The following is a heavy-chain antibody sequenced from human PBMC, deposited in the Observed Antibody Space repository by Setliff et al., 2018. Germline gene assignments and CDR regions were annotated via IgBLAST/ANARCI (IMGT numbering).Heavy chain of an antibody. J-gene: IGHJ5*02. D-gene: IGHD2-2*01. Sequence: SETLSLTCTVSGDSINTPTYHWGWVRRPPGKGLEWIGLIYYTGVTYYNPSLKSRVTISEDMSENQISLKLNPVTAADTAVYYCVRTFNGSPADRWGQGTLVTVSS. CDR3: VRTFNGSPADR. CDR2: IYYTGVT. V-gene: IGHV4-39*01. CDR1: GDSINTPTYH.